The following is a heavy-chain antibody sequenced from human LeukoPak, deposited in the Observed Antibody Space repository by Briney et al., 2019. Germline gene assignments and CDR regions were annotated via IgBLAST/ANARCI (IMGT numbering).Heavy chain of an antibody. Sequence: KPSETLSLTCTVSGGSVSSGSYYWSWIRQPPGKGLEWIGYIYYSGSTNYNPSLKSRVTISVDTSKNQFSLKLSSVTAADTAAYYCARVPSITIFGVVTPYYFDYWGQGTLVTVSS. CDR3: ARVPSITIFGVVTPYYFDY. V-gene: IGHV4-61*01. CDR2: IYYSGST. D-gene: IGHD3-3*01. CDR1: GGSVSSGSYY. J-gene: IGHJ4*02.